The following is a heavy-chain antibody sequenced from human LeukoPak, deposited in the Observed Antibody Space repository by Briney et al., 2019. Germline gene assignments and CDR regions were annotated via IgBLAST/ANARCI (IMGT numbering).Heavy chain of an antibody. CDR3: ARENYGPYYGMDV. D-gene: IGHD4-17*01. J-gene: IGHJ6*02. CDR2: INPNSGGT. V-gene: IGHV1-2*02. CDR1: GYAFTGYN. Sequence: GASVKVSCKASGYAFTGYNMHWRRQAPGQGLEWMGWINPNSGGTNYAQKFQGRVTMTRDTSISTAYMELSRLRSDDTAVYYCARENYGPYYGMDVWGQGTTVTVSS.